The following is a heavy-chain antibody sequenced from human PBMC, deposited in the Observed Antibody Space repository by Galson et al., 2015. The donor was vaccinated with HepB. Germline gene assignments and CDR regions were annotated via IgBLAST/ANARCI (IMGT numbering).Heavy chain of an antibody. CDR3: VRDGIVLMVYDKLQY. V-gene: IGHV3-11*06. J-gene: IGHJ4*02. Sequence: SLRLSCAASGFTFSDYYMNWMRQAPGKGLEWVSYITSSSLFTEYADSVKGRVTISRDNGENSLFLQMSSLRADDTAVYYCVRDGIVLMVYDKLQYWGQGTLVTVSS. CDR1: GFTFSDYY. D-gene: IGHD2-8*01. CDR2: ITSSSLFT.